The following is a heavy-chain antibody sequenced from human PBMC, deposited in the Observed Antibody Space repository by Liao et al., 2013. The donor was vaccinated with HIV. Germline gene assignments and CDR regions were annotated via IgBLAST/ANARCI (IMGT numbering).Heavy chain of an antibody. J-gene: IGHJ2*01. D-gene: IGHD3-22*01. CDR2: LNHSGST. CDR3: ARRVSPYYYDSSAYRPLNWYFDL. Sequence: QVQLQQWGAGLLKPSETLSLTCAVYGGSFSSYYWSWIRQPPGKGLEWIGELNHSGSTNYNPSLKSRVTMSVDTSKNQFSLKLSSVTAADTAVYYCARRVSPYYYDSSAYRPLNWYFDLWGRGTLVTVSS. CDR1: GGSFSSYY. V-gene: IGHV4-34*02.